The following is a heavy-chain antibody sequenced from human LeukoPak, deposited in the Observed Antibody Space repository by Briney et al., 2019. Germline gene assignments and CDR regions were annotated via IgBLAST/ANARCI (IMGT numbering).Heavy chain of an antibody. J-gene: IGHJ4*02. CDR1: GFTFSSYS. Sequence: PGGSLRLSCAASGFTFSSYSMNWVRQAPGKGLEWVSSISSSSSYIYYADSVKGRFTISRDNAKNSLYLQMNSLRAEDTAVYCCARGSSSSSLPAHYWGQGTLVTVSS. CDR2: ISSSSSYI. V-gene: IGHV3-21*01. CDR3: ARGSSSSSLPAHY. D-gene: IGHD6-6*01.